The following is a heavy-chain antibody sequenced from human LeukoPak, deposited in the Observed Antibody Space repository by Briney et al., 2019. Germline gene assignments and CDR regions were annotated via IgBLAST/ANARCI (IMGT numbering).Heavy chain of an antibody. V-gene: IGHV1-8*01. Sequence: ASVKVSCKASGYTFTSYDINWVRQATGQGLEWMGWMNPNSGNTGYAQKFQGRVTMTRNTSISTAYMELSSLRSEDTAVYYCAREGIAAAPSAEYFQHWGQGTLVTVSS. CDR1: GYTFTSYD. CDR2: MNPNSGNT. CDR3: AREGIAAAPSAEYFQH. J-gene: IGHJ1*01. D-gene: IGHD6-13*01.